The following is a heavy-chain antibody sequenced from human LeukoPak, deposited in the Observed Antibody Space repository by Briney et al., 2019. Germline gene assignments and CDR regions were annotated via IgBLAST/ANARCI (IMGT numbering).Heavy chain of an antibody. J-gene: IGHJ4*02. CDR2: IGSSLTYI. V-gene: IGHV3-21*01. CDR3: ARDGRYCSSPSCYFDY. D-gene: IGHD2-2*01. CDR1: GFTFSSYT. Sequence: PGGSLRLSCAAPGFTFSSYTMSWVRQAPGKGLEWVSSIGSSLTYIYYADSVKGRFTISRDNAKNSLYLQMNSLRPDDTAVYYCARDGRYCSSPSCYFDYWGQGSLVTVSS.